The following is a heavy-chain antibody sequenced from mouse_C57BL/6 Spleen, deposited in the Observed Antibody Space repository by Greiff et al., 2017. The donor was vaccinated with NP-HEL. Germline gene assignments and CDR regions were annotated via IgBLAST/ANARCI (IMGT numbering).Heavy chain of an antibody. CDR2: IWSDGST. CDR3: ARGSYDGYYSFAY. CDR1: GFSLTSYG. J-gene: IGHJ3*01. Sequence: VQLKESGPGLVAPSQSLSITCTVSGFSLTSYGVHWVRQPPGKGLEWLVVIWSDGSTTYNSALKSRLSISKDNSKSQVFLKMNSLQTDDTAMYYCARGSYDGYYSFAYWGQGTLVTVSA. D-gene: IGHD2-3*01. V-gene: IGHV2-6*03.